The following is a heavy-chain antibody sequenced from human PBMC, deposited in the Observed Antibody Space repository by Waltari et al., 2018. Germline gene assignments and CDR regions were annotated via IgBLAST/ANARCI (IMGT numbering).Heavy chain of an antibody. CDR2: IKTDGSTT. D-gene: IGHD6-13*01. CDR1: GFIFSNYW. J-gene: IGHJ4*02. Sequence: EVQLVESGGGLVQPGGSLRLSCAASGFIFSNYWMHWLRQAPGKGPVWVQQIKTDGSTTRYTDSVEGRFTISRDNARNMLYLQMNSLRAEDTALYYCAAYSGSWYWGQGTLVTVSS. V-gene: IGHV3-74*01. CDR3: AAYSGSWY.